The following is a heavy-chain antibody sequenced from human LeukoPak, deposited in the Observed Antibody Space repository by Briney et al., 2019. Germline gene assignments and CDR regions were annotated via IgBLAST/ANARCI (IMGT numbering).Heavy chain of an antibody. D-gene: IGHD6-19*01. Sequence: GGSLRLSCAASGFTFSSYSMNWVRQAPGKGLEWVSSISSSSSYIYYADSVKGRFTISRDNAKNSLYLQMNSLRAEDTAVYYCVALARIAVAGPFDYWAREPWSPSPQ. CDR3: VALARIAVAGPFDY. J-gene: IGHJ4*02. CDR2: ISSSSSYI. V-gene: IGHV3-21*01. CDR1: GFTFSSYS.